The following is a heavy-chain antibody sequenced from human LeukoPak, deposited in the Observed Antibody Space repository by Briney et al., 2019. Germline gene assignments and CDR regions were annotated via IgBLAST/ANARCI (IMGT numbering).Heavy chain of an antibody. D-gene: IGHD3-10*01. CDR1: GGSFSGYY. V-gene: IGHV4-34*01. J-gene: IGHJ4*02. CDR3: ARSSVWFGEPTLDY. Sequence: SETLSLTCAVYGGSFSGYYWSWIRQPPGKGLGWIGEINHSGSTNYNPSLKSRVTISVDTSKNQFSLKLSSVTAADTAVYYCARSSVWFGEPTLDYWGQGTLVTVSS. CDR2: INHSGST.